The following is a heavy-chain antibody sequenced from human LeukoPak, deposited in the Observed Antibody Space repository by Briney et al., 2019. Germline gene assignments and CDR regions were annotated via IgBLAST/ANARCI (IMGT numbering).Heavy chain of an antibody. CDR2: IYHSGST. Sequence: SQTLSLTCAVSGGSISSGGYSWSWIRQPPGKGLEWIGYIYHSGSTYYNPSLKSRVTISVDRSKNQFSLKLSSVTAADTAVYYCARVRISSSGDHDAFDIWGQGTMVTVSS. CDR3: ARVRISSSGDHDAFDI. J-gene: IGHJ3*02. V-gene: IGHV4-30-2*01. CDR1: GGSISSGGYS. D-gene: IGHD6-13*01.